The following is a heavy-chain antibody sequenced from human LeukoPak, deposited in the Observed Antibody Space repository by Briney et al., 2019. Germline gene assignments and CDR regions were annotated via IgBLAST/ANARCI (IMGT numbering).Heavy chain of an antibody. D-gene: IGHD2-2*01. V-gene: IGHV1-8*01. CDR1: GYTFTSYD. CDR2: MNPNSGNT. CDR3: ARGLGYCSSTSCFPRFDP. J-gene: IGHJ5*02. Sequence: ASVKVSCKASGYTFTSYDINWVRQATGQGLEWMGWMNPNSGNTGYAQKFQGRVTMTRNTSISTAYMELSSLRSEDTAVYYCARGLGYCSSTSCFPRFDPWGQGTLVTVSS.